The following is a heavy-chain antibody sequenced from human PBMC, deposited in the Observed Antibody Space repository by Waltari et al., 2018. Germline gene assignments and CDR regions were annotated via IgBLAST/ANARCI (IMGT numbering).Heavy chain of an antibody. CDR2: ISSSSSYI. Sequence: EVQLVESGGGLVKPGGSLRLSCAASGFTFSSYSMNWVRQAPGKGLEWVSSISSSSSYIYYADSVKGRFTISRDNAKNSLYLQMNSLRAEDTAVYYCARARGQRAAAGRYYYYYMDVWGKGTTVTVSS. D-gene: IGHD6-13*01. J-gene: IGHJ6*03. CDR3: ARARGQRAAAGRYYYYYMDV. V-gene: IGHV3-21*01. CDR1: GFTFSSYS.